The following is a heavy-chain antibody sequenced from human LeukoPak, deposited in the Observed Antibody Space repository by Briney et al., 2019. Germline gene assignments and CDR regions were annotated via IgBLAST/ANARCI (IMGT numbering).Heavy chain of an antibody. CDR2: IYHSGST. Sequence: SETLSLTCAVSGYSISSGYYWGWIRQPPGKGLEWIGSIYHSGSTYYNPSPKSRVTISVDTSKYQFSLKLSSVTAADTAVYYCARGLDFWSGYPSNWFDPWGQGTLVTVSS. CDR3: ARGLDFWSGYPSNWFDP. V-gene: IGHV4-38-2*01. CDR1: GYSISSGYY. D-gene: IGHD3-3*01. J-gene: IGHJ5*02.